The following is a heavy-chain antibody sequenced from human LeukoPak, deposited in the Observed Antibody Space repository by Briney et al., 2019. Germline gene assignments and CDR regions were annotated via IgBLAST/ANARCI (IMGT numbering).Heavy chain of an antibody. V-gene: IGHV3-7*01. Sequence: GGSLRLSCAASGFTFSNFWMTWVRQAPGKGLEWMANIHPDGSLKRYVASVKGRFTISRDNARSSLYLQMNSLRVDDSALYYYLRILGSDEGADFWGQGTLVTVSS. CDR1: GFTFSNFW. J-gene: IGHJ4*02. CDR3: LRILGSDEGADF. D-gene: IGHD2-21*01. CDR2: IHPDGSLK.